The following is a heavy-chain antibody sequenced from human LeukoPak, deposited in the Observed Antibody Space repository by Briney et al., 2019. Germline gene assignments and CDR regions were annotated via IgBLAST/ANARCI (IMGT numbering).Heavy chain of an antibody. CDR1: GFTFSSYW. Sequence: GGSLRLSCAASGFTFSSYWMSWVRQAPGKGLEWVANIKQDGSEKYYVDSVKGRFTISRDNAKNSLYLQMNSLRAEDTAVYYCARDRLYYYGSGPPSYYYYGMDVWGQGTTVTVSS. CDR3: ARDRLYYYGSGPPSYYYYGMDV. CDR2: IKQDGSEK. J-gene: IGHJ6*02. D-gene: IGHD3-10*01. V-gene: IGHV3-7*01.